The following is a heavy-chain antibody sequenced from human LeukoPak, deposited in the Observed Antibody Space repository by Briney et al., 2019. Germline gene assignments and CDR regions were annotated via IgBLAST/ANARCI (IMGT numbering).Heavy chain of an antibody. CDR3: ASSRELRDTPHADSSTNDYYYYGMDV. J-gene: IGHJ6*02. Sequence: SVKVSCKASGGTFSSYAISWVRQAPGQGLEWMGRIIPMMDIANYAQKFQGRVTITADKSTSTAYMELSSLRSEDTAVYYCASSRELRDTPHADSSTNDYYYYGMDVWGQGTTVTVSS. D-gene: IGHD1-26*01. CDR2: IIPMMDIA. CDR1: GGTFSSYA. V-gene: IGHV1-69*04.